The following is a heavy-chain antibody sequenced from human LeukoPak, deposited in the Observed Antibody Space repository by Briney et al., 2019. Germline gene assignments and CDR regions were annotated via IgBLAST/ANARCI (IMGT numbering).Heavy chain of an antibody. V-gene: IGHV1-18*04. J-gene: IGHJ3*02. CDR3: ARGGITTDSDI. D-gene: IGHD1-1*01. CDR1: GYTFTGYY. CDR2: ISVYTGDT. Sequence: ASVKVSCKASGYTFTGYYMHWVRQAPGQGLEWMGWISVYTGDTNYAENLQGRVTMTTDTSTSTAYMELRNLRSDDTAMYFCARGGITTDSDIWGQGTLVTVSS.